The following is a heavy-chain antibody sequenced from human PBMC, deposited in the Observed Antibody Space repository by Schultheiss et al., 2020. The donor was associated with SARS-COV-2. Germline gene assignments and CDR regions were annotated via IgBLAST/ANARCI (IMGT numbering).Heavy chain of an antibody. D-gene: IGHD2-21*02. V-gene: IGHV3-74*01. CDR1: GFTFSDFW. Sequence: GGSLRLSCVTSGFTFSDFWMHWVRQAPGKGLVWVGHISNDGRSARYGDSAKGRFTISRDNAKNTVYLQMNSLRAEDTAVYYCARSPACGGDCAWGQGTLVTVSS. CDR2: ISNDGRSA. CDR3: ARSPACGGDCA. J-gene: IGHJ4*02.